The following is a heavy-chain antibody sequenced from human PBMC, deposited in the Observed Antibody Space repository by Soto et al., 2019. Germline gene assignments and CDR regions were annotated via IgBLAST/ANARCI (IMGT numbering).Heavy chain of an antibody. V-gene: IGHV1-69*02. CDR3: ARGWRPPGPDQYYYYYMDV. D-gene: IGHD2-21*02. CDR1: GGTFSSYT. J-gene: IGHJ6*03. Sequence: SVKVSCKASGGTFSSYTISWVRQAPGQGLEWMGRITPILGIANYAQKLQGRVTITADKSTSTAYMELSSLRSEDTAVYYCARGWRPPGPDQYYYYYMDVWGKGTTVTVSS. CDR2: ITPILGIA.